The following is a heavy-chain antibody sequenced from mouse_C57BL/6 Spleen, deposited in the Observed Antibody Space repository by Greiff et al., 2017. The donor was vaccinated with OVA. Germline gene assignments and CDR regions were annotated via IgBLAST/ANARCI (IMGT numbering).Heavy chain of an antibody. D-gene: IGHD1-1*01. CDR3: ARGGFITTVVATDAMDY. CDR2: IYPGDGDT. Sequence: VQLVESGPELVKPGASVKISCKASGYAFSSSWMNWVKQRPGKGLEWIGRIYPGDGDTNYNGKFKGKATLTADKSSSTAYMQLSSLTSEDSAVYCCARGGFITTVVATDAMDYWGQGTSVTVSS. J-gene: IGHJ4*01. CDR1: GYAFSSSW. V-gene: IGHV1-82*01.